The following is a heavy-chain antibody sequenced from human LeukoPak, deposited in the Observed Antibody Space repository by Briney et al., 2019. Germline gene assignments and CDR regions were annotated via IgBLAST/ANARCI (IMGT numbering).Heavy chain of an antibody. CDR3: ARDAQRLRALGAFDI. CDR2: IYSGGST. J-gene: IGHJ3*02. Sequence: GGSLRLSCAASGFTVSSNYMSWVRQAPGKGLEWVSVIYSGGSTYYADSVKGRFTISRDNSKNTLYLQMNSLRAEDTAVYYCARDAQRLRALGAFDIWGQGTMVTVSS. CDR1: GFTVSSNY. V-gene: IGHV3-66*01. D-gene: IGHD6-25*01.